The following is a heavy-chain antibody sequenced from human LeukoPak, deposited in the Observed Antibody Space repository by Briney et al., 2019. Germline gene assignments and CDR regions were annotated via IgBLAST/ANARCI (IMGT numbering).Heavy chain of an antibody. V-gene: IGHV1-8*01. J-gene: IGHJ5*02. D-gene: IGHD6-19*01. CDR1: GYTFTSYD. Sequence: ASVNVSCKASGYTFTSYDINWVRQATGQGLEWMGWMNPNSGNTGYAQKFQGRVTMTRNTSISTAYMELSSLRSEDTAVYYCARGPHSSGWYWFDPWGQGTLVTVSS. CDR2: MNPNSGNT. CDR3: ARGPHSSGWYWFDP.